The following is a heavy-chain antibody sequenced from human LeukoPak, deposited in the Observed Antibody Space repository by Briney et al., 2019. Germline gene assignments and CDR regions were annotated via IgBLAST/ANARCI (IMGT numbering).Heavy chain of an antibody. CDR2: INPNSGGT. V-gene: IGHV1-2*02. Sequence: ASVKVSCKASGYTFTGYYMHWVRQAPGQGLEWMGWINPNSGGTNYAQKFQGRVTMTRDTSISTAYMELSRLRSDDTAVYYCARGPSGARPKGHMDVWGQGTTVTVSS. J-gene: IGHJ6*02. CDR1: GYTFTGYY. D-gene: IGHD1-26*01. CDR3: ARGPSGARPKGHMDV.